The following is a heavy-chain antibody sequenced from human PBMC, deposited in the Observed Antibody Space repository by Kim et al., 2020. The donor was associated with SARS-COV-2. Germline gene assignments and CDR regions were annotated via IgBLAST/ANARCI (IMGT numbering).Heavy chain of an antibody. J-gene: IGHJ6*02. Sequence: GGSLRLSCAASGFTFSSYAMSWVRQAPGKGLEWVSAISGSGGSTYYADSVKGRFTISRDNSKNTLYLQMNSLRAEDTAVYYCVKVNREVWGIGGWYYYYGMDVWGQGTTVTVSS. D-gene: IGHD6-19*01. CDR3: VKVNREVWGIGGWYYYYGMDV. CDR2: ISGSGGST. V-gene: IGHV3-23*01. CDR1: GFTFSSYA.